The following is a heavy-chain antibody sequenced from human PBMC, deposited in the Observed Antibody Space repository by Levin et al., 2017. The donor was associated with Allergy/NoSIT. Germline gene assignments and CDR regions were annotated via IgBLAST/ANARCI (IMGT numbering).Heavy chain of an antibody. J-gene: IGHJ4*02. CDR1: GYTFTGYY. CDR3: ARTPSGSYHFDY. V-gene: IGHV1-2*02. Sequence: ASVKVSCKASGYTFTGYYMHWVRQAPGQGLEWMGWINPNSGGTNYAQKFQGRVTMTRDTSISTAYMELSRLRSDDTAVYYCARTPSGSYHFDYWGQGTLVTVSS. D-gene: IGHD1-26*01. CDR2: INPNSGGT.